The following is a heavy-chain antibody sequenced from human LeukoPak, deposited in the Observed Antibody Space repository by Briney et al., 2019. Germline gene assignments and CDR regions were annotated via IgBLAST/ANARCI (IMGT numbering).Heavy chain of an antibody. J-gene: IGHJ4*02. D-gene: IGHD1-26*01. CDR2: ISASGGRT. V-gene: IGHV3-23*01. Sequence: GGSLRLSCTTSGFTFSSYAMSWVRQAPGKGLEWVSTISASGGRTNYADSVMGRFTISRDNSKNTLYLQMNSLRAEDTAVYFCTRVANPQWEPFFDFWGQGTLVTVSS. CDR3: TRVANPQWEPFFDF. CDR1: GFTFSSYA.